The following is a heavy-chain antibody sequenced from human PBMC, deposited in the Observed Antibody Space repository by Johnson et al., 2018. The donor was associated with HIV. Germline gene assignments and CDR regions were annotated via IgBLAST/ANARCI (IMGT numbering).Heavy chain of an antibody. Sequence: VQLVESGGGVVQPGRSLRLSCAASRFTFSSYAMYWVRQAPGKGLEWVAVISYDGSNKYYADSVKGRFTISRDNSKTTLYLQMNSLRAGDTAVYFCARDVIKVIAARDDAFDIWGQGTMVT. CDR1: RFTFSSYA. J-gene: IGHJ3*02. D-gene: IGHD6-6*01. V-gene: IGHV3-30*04. CDR2: ISYDGSNK. CDR3: ARDVIKVIAARDDAFDI.